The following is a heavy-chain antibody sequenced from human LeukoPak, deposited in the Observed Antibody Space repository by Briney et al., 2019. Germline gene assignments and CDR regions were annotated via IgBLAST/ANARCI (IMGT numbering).Heavy chain of an antibody. CDR2: IYSGDST. J-gene: IGHJ3*02. D-gene: IGHD4-23*01. Sequence: GGSLRLSCAASGFTFRRYWMTWVRQAPGKGLEWVSLIYSGDSTYYADSVKGRFTISRDNSKNTLYLQMNSLRAEDTAMYYCARRLRWGDAFDIWGQGTMVTVSS. CDR3: ARRLRWGDAFDI. V-gene: IGHV3-53*01. CDR1: GFTFRRYW.